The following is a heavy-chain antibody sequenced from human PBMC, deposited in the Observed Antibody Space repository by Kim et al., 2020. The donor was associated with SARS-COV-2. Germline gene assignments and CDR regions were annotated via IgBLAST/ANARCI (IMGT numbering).Heavy chain of an antibody. V-gene: IGHV3-23*01. CDR2: ISGSGGST. Sequence: GGSLRLSCAASGFTFSSYAMSWVRQAPGKGLEWVSAISGSGGSTYYADSVKGRFTISRDNSKNTLYLQMNSLRAEDTAVYYCARAMVTQNLQAALDYWGQGTLVTVSS. D-gene: IGHD5-18*01. CDR3: ARAMVTQNLQAALDY. J-gene: IGHJ4*02. CDR1: GFTFSSYA.